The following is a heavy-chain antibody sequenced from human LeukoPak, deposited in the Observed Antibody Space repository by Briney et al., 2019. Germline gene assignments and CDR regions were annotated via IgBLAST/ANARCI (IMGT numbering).Heavy chain of an antibody. V-gene: IGHV3-64*01. J-gene: IGHJ6*03. CDR2: ISSNGGHT. D-gene: IGHD3-10*01. CDR1: GLTFRSYS. CDR3: AKDYYGSGSPRPYYYYYYMDV. Sequence: GGSLRLSCAASGLTFRSYSFHWVRQAPGKGLEYVSAISSNGGHTYYANSVKGRFTISRDNSKNTLYLQMGSLRAEDTAVYYCAKDYYGSGSPRPYYYYYYMDVWGKGTTVTISS.